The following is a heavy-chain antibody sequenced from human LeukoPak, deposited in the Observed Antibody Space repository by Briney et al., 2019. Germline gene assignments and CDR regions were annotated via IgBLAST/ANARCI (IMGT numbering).Heavy chain of an antibody. CDR1: GFTFSSYA. D-gene: IGHD6-13*01. V-gene: IGHV3-30-3*01. CDR3: AKDVSGIAAAGRGSAFDI. CDR2: ISYDGSNK. Sequence: PGRSLRLSCAASGFTFSSYAMHWVRQAPGKGLEWVAVISYDGSNKYYADSVKGRFTISRDNSKNTLYLQMNSLRAEDTAVYYCAKDVSGIAAAGRGSAFDIWGQGTMVTVSS. J-gene: IGHJ3*02.